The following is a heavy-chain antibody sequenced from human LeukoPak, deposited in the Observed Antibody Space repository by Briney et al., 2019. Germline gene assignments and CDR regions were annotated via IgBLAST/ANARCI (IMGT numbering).Heavy chain of an antibody. J-gene: IGHJ4*02. CDR3: ARATKLLWFGELLENGSYYFDY. D-gene: IGHD3-10*01. V-gene: IGHV4-59*01. CDR1: GGSISSYY. Sequence: SETLSLTCTVSGGSISSYYWSWIRQPPGKGLEWIGYIYYSGSTNYNPSLKSRVTISVDTSKNQFSLKLSSVTAADTAVYYCARATKLLWFGELLENGSYYFDYWGQGTLVTVSS. CDR2: IYYSGST.